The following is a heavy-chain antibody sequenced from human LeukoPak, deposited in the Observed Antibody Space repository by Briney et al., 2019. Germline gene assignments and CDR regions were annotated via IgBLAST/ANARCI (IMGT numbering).Heavy chain of an antibody. Sequence: GGSLRLSCAASGFTVSSNYMSWVRQAPGRGLKWVSVTYSGGSTYYAGSVKGRFTISRDNSKNTLYLQMSSLRAGDTAVYYCARDSYGSSYGMDVWGQGTAVTVSS. J-gene: IGHJ6*02. CDR3: ARDSYGSSYGMDV. CDR2: TYSGGST. CDR1: GFTVSSNY. V-gene: IGHV3-53*01. D-gene: IGHD5-18*01.